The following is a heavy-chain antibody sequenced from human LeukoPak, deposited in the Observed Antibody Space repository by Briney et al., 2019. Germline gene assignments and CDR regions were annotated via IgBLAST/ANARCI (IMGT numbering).Heavy chain of an antibody. CDR1: GFTFSSYA. D-gene: IGHD6-13*01. Sequence: GGSLRLSCAASGFTFSSYAMSWVRRAPGKGLEWVSAISGSGGSTYYADSVKGRFTISRDNSKNTLYLQMNSLRAEDTAVYYCAKSGAMWGIAAAAQYYFDYWGQGTLVTVSS. V-gene: IGHV3-23*01. CDR3: AKSGAMWGIAAAAQYYFDY. J-gene: IGHJ4*02. CDR2: ISGSGGST.